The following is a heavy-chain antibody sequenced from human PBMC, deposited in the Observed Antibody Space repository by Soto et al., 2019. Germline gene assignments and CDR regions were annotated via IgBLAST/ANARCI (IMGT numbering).Heavy chain of an antibody. CDR3: ARHTPAISISDH. CDR1: GGSISSYY. V-gene: IGHV4-39*01. D-gene: IGHD2-15*01. CDR2: IYYSGST. J-gene: IGHJ4*02. Sequence: SETLSLTCTVSGGSISSYYWSWIRQPPGKGLEWIGSIYYSGSTYYNPSLKSRVTISVDTSKNQFSLKLSSVTAADTAVYSCARHTPAISISDHWGQGTLVTVSS.